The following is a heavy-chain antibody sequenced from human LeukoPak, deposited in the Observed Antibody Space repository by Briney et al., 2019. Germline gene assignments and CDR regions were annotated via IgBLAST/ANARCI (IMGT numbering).Heavy chain of an antibody. CDR3: ARFAGRKRLPGFDTTFDY. J-gene: IGHJ4*02. V-gene: IGHV3-48*03. CDR1: GFTFSSYE. CDR2: ISSSGSTI. Sequence: PGGSLRLSCAASGFTFSSYEMNWVRQAPGKGLEWVSYISSSGSTIYHADSVKGRFTISRDNAKNSLYLQMNSLRAEDTAVYYCARFAGRKRLPGFDTTFDYWGQGTLVTVSS. D-gene: IGHD2/OR15-2a*01.